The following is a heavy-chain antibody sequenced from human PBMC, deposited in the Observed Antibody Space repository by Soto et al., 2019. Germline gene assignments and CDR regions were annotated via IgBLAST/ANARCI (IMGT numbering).Heavy chain of an antibody. CDR2: INPSGGST. D-gene: IGHD6-19*01. J-gene: IGHJ4*02. CDR3: ARPTSSGSGWPHTFGY. Sequence: ASVKVSCTASGYTLTNYYMHWVRQAPGQGLEWMGIINPSGGSTSYPQKFQGRVTMTIDTSTSTVYMELSSLRSEDTAVYYCARPTSSGSGWPHTFGYWGQGTLVTVSS. V-gene: IGHV1-46*03. CDR1: GYTLTNYY.